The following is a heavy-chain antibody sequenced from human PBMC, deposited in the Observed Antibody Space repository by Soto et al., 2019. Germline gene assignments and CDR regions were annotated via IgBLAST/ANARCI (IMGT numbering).Heavy chain of an antibody. D-gene: IGHD4-4*01. Sequence: GGSLRLSCAAAGFNFRNYAVHWVRQAPGKGLEWVAVIWSDGSEKYYGASVKGRVTISRDNFKNTVSLQMNSLRVEDTAIYYCVKDPSPPTGPTDDNRFDTWGLGTLFTVSS. V-gene: IGHV3-33*06. CDR3: VKDPSPPTGPTDDNRFDT. J-gene: IGHJ5*02. CDR2: IWSDGSEK. CDR1: GFNFRNYA.